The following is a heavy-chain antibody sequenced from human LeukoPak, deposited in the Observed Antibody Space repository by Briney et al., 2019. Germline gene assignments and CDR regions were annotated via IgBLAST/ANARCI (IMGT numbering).Heavy chain of an antibody. D-gene: IGHD6-25*01. Sequence: GESLRLSCAVSGFTSSRHWMSWVRQTPENGLEWVANTKEDASEENYVDSVKGRLNISRDNAKNSLYLQMNSLRAKDTAVYYCAIAAGWELGYWGQGTLVTVSS. V-gene: IGHV3-7*01. J-gene: IGHJ4*02. CDR1: GFTSSRHW. CDR2: TKEDASEE. CDR3: AIAAGWELGY.